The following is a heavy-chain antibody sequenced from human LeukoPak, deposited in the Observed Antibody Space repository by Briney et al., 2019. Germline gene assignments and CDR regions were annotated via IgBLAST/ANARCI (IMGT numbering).Heavy chain of an antibody. V-gene: IGHV4-30-4*01. Sequence: SETLSLTCTVSGGSISSGDYYWSWIRQPPGKGLEWIGYIYYSGNTYYNPSLKSRVTISVDTSKNQFSLKLSSVTAADTAVYYCARVRYDSSGYIDYWGQGTLVTVSS. CDR2: IYYSGNT. CDR3: ARVRYDSSGYIDY. J-gene: IGHJ4*02. D-gene: IGHD3-22*01. CDR1: GGSISSGDYY.